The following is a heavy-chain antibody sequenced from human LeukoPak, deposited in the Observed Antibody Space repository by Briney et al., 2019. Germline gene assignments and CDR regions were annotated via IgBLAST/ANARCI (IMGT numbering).Heavy chain of an antibody. J-gene: IGHJ5*02. CDR3: AKDPAYGYCSSTSCLGNWFDP. D-gene: IGHD2-2*01. CDR2: ISGSGGST. Sequence: GGSLRLSCAASGFTFSSYAMSWVRQAPGKGLEWVSAISGSGGSTYYADSVKGRFTISRDNSKNALYLQMNSLRAEDTAVYYCAKDPAYGYCSSTSCLGNWFDPWGQGTLVTVSS. CDR1: GFTFSSYA. V-gene: IGHV3-23*01.